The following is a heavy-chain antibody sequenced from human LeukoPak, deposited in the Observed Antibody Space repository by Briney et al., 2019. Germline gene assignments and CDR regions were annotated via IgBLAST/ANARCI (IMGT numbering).Heavy chain of an antibody. V-gene: IGHV3-48*03. CDR1: GFIFSDYE. J-gene: IGHJ4*02. CDR3: ARGYSSGWANLDY. Sequence: GGSLRLSCAASGFIFSDYEINWVRQAPGKGLEWVSYITGSGSTRYYADSVKGRFTISRDNAKNSLYLELNSLRADDTAIYYCARGYSSGWANLDYWGQGTLVTVSS. CDR2: ITGSGSTR. D-gene: IGHD6-19*01.